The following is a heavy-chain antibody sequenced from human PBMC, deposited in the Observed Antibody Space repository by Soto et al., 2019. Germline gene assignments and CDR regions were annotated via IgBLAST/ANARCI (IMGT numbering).Heavy chain of an antibody. CDR3: ASVREYYGSGSYYNLYYGMDV. J-gene: IGHJ6*02. CDR2: IYYSGST. D-gene: IGHD3-10*01. V-gene: IGHV4-59*01. CDR1: RGSISRYY. Sequence: ETLSLTCTVSRGSISRYYFSWIRQPPGKGLEWIGYIYYSGSTNYNPSLKSRVTISVDTFKNQFSLKLSSVTAADTAVYYCASVREYYGSGSYYNLYYGMDVWGQGTTVTVSS.